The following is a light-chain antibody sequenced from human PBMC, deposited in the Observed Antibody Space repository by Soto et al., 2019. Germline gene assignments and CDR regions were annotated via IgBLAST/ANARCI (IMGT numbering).Light chain of an antibody. Sequence: QSVLTQPRSVSGSPGQSVTISCTGTSSDVGGYNYVSWYQQHPGKAPKLMIYDVSKRPSGVPDRFSGSKSGNTASLTISGLQADDEADYYCCSYAGSYTYVFGPGKKVTV. CDR2: DVS. CDR1: SSDVGGYNY. V-gene: IGLV2-11*01. CDR3: CSYAGSYTYV. J-gene: IGLJ1*01.